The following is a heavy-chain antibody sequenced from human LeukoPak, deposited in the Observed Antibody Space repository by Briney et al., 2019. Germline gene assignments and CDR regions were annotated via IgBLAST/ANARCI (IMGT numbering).Heavy chain of an antibody. CDR1: GGSISRRGDY. J-gene: IGHJ4*02. CDR3: ARNESVLGTTGLNDSFDD. CDR2: VYYSGST. V-gene: IGHV4-39*01. Sequence: SETPSLTCTVTGGSISRRGDYWGWIRQPPGKGLEWIGSVYYSGSTYYNPSFKSRVTISVDTSRNQFSLQLSYVTAADTAVYYCARNESVLGTTGLNDSFDDWGQGSLVTVSS. D-gene: IGHD1-26*01.